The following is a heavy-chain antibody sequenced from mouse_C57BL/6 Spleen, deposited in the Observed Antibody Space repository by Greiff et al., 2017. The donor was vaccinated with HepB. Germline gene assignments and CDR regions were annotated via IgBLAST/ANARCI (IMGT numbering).Heavy chain of an antibody. V-gene: IGHV1-52*01. CDR3: ARAATTVVEYFDV. CDR2: IDPSDSET. Sequence: QVQLKQPGAELVRPGSSVKLSCKASGYTFTSYWMHWVKQRPIQGLAWIGNIDPSDSETHYNQKFKDKATLTVDKSSSTAYMQLSSLTSEDSAVYYCARAATTVVEYFDVWGTGTTVTVSS. J-gene: IGHJ1*03. CDR1: GYTFTSYW. D-gene: IGHD1-1*01.